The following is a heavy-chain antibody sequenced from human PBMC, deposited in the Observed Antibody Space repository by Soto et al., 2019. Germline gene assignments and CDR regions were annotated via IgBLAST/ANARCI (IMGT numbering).Heavy chain of an antibody. CDR2: ISGYNGKT. Sequence: QVQLVQSGGEVRKPGASVTVSCKASGYTFTSYGISWVRQAPGQGLEWMGWISGYNGKTNYAQKVQDRVTMTTDTPTSTVSVELRSLRFADTAVYYCAREGDVPYYYYGMDVCGQGATVTVSS. CDR3: AREGDVPYYYYGMDV. V-gene: IGHV1-18*01. CDR1: GYTFTSYG. D-gene: IGHD2-21*02. J-gene: IGHJ6*02.